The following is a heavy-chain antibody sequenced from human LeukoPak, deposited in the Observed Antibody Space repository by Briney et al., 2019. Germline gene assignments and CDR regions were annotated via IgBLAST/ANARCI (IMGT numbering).Heavy chain of an antibody. D-gene: IGHD3-22*01. Sequence: ASVTVSFKASGYTFTGFHMHWVRQAPGQGLEWMGWINPNSGGTNYAQKFQGRVTMTRDTSISTAYMELSRLRSDDTAVYYCAREDLYYYESSGSAYFHHWGQGTLVTVSS. CDR1: GYTFTGFH. V-gene: IGHV1-2*02. CDR3: AREDLYYYESSGSAYFHH. J-gene: IGHJ1*01. CDR2: INPNSGGT.